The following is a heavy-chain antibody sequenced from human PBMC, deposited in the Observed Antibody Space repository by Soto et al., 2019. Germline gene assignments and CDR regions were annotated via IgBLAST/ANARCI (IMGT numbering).Heavy chain of an antibody. V-gene: IGHV1-2*04. CDR3: ARGGLGAAVADYFDY. CDR2: INPNSGGT. J-gene: IGHJ4*02. CDR1: GYTFTGYY. D-gene: IGHD6-19*01. Sequence: QVQRVQSGAEVKKPGASVKVSCKASGYTFTGYYMHWVRQAPGQGLEWMGWINPNSGGTNYAQKFQGWVTMTRDTSISTAYMELSRLRSDDTAVYYCARGGLGAAVADYFDYWGQGTLVTVSS.